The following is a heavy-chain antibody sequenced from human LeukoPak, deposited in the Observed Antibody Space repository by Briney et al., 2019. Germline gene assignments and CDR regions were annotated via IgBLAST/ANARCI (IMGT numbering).Heavy chain of an antibody. CDR1: GFTFSSYS. J-gene: IGHJ4*02. CDR2: ISSSSSYI. Sequence: GGSLRLSCAASGFTFSSYSMNWVRQAPGKGLEGVSSISSSSSYIYYADSVKGRFTISRDNAKTSLYLQMNSLRAEDTAVYYCARGYSGSYRGGYWGQGTLVTVSS. V-gene: IGHV3-21*01. D-gene: IGHD1-26*01. CDR3: ARGYSGSYRGGY.